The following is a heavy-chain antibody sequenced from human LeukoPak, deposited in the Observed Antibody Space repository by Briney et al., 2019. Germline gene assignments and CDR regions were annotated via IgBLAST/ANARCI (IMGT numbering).Heavy chain of an antibody. Sequence: PMASVKVSCKASGYTFTGYYRHWVRQAPGQGLEWMGCINPNRGGTNYAQKFQGRVTMTRDTSISTAYMELSRLRSDDTAVYYCARAYGSGSYYRTYFDYWGQGTLVTVSS. D-gene: IGHD3-10*01. CDR1: GYTFTGYY. CDR2: INPNRGGT. J-gene: IGHJ4*02. V-gene: IGHV1-2*02. CDR3: ARAYGSGSYYRTYFDY.